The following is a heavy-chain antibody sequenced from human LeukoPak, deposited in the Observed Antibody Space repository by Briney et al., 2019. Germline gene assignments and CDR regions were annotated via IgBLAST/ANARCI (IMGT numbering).Heavy chain of an antibody. CDR1: GYTFTSYG. Sequence: SVKVSCKASGYTFTSYGISWVRQAPGQGLEWMGRIIPIFGTANYAQKFQGRVTITTDESTSTAYMELSSLRSEDTAVYYCARGRDIVVVPAGMSGYYYMDVWGKGTTVTVSS. J-gene: IGHJ6*03. CDR2: IIPIFGTA. CDR3: ARGRDIVVVPAGMSGYYYMDV. V-gene: IGHV1-69*05. D-gene: IGHD2-2*01.